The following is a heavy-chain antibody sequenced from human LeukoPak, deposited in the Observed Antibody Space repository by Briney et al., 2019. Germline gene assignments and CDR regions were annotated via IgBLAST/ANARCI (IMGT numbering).Heavy chain of an antibody. V-gene: IGHV3-21*01. CDR1: GFTFSSYS. CDR3: ARKDGSGVPYGMDV. Sequence: GGSLRLSCAASGFTFSSYSMNWVRQAPGKGLEWVSSISSSSSYIYYADSVKGRFTISRDNAKNSLYLQMNSLRAEDTAVYYCARKDGSGVPYGMDVWGQGTTVTVSS. D-gene: IGHD3-10*01. J-gene: IGHJ6*02. CDR2: ISSSSSYI.